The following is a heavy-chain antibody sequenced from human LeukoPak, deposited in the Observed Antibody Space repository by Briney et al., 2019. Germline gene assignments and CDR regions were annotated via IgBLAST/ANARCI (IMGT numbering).Heavy chain of an antibody. CDR3: AKVGGVYDFWSGYSPSHQQLDY. D-gene: IGHD3-3*01. CDR2: ISGSGGST. Sequence: PGRSLRLSCAASGFTFSSYAMSWVRQAPGKGLEWVSAISGSGGSTYYADSVKGRFTISRDNSKNTLYLQMNSLRAEDTAVYYCAKVGGVYDFWSGYSPSHQQLDYWGQGTLVTVSS. V-gene: IGHV3-23*01. CDR1: GFTFSSYA. J-gene: IGHJ4*02.